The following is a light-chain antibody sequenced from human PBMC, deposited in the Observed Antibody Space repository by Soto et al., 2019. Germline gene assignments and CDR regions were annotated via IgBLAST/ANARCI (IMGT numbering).Light chain of an antibody. V-gene: IGKV3-15*01. Sequence: EIVMTQSPATLSVSPGERRTLSCTASHYIYSNVAWFQQRPGQAPRLLIYRASTRATGTPARFTGNGSGTEFTLTITSLQSEDFALYYCQQYHNLWTFGQGTKVDIK. J-gene: IGKJ1*01. CDR2: RAS. CDR3: QQYHNLWT. CDR1: HYIYSN.